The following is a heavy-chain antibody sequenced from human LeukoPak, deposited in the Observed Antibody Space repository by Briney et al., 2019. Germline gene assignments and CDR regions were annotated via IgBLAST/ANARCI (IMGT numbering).Heavy chain of an antibody. D-gene: IGHD6-13*01. CDR2: IIPIFGTA. J-gene: IGHJ5*02. V-gene: IGHV1-69*01. CDR3: ARDRDRWSSSSYNWFDP. CDR1: GGTFSSYA. Sequence: SVKVSCKASGGTFSSYAISWVRQAPGQGLEWMGGIIPIFGTANYAQKFQGRVTITADESTSTAYMELSSLRSEDTAVYFCARDRDRWSSSSYNWFDPWGQGTLVTVSS.